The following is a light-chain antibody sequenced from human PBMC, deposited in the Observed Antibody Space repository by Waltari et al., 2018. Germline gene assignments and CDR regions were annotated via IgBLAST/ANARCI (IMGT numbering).Light chain of an antibody. J-gene: IGKJ3*01. CDR1: QSVNNY. CDR3: QQYSSSPLT. CDR2: GAS. Sequence: EIVLTQSPGTLSLSPGERATLSCRASQSVNNYLAWFQQKPGQAPRLLIHGASSRATGIPDRIIGSGSGTDFTLTISGLEPQDFAVYYCQQYSSSPLTFGPGTKVDIK. V-gene: IGKV3-20*01.